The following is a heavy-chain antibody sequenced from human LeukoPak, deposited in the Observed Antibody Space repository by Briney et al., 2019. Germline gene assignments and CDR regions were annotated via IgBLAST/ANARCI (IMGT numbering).Heavy chain of an antibody. V-gene: IGHV1-18*01. CDR3: ARIVTFGGVIGIFDY. D-gene: IGHD3-16*02. J-gene: IGHJ4*02. CDR1: GYTFTSYG. CDR2: ISAYNGNT. Sequence: ASVKVSCKASGYTFTSYGISWVRQAPGQGLEWMGWISAYNGNTNYAQKLQGRVTMTTDTSTSTAYMELRSLRSDDTAVYYCARIVTFGGVIGIFDYWGQGTLVTVSS.